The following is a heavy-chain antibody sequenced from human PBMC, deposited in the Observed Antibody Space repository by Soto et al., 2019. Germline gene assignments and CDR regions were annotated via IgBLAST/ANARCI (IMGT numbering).Heavy chain of an antibody. Sequence: PGRPLRLSYAASGFTFRSYAMHWIRQAPGKGLEWVAVISYDGSNKYYADSVKGRFTISRDNSKNTLYLQMNSLRLEDTAVYYCARPLWRDDYNWGYFDLWGRGTLVTVSS. J-gene: IGHJ2*01. D-gene: IGHD4-4*01. CDR3: ARPLWRDDYNWGYFDL. CDR1: GFTFRSYA. CDR2: ISYDGSNK. V-gene: IGHV3-30-3*01.